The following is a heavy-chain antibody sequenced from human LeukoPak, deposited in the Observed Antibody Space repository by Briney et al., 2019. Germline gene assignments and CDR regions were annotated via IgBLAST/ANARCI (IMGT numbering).Heavy chain of an antibody. CDR2: ISGSGGNT. J-gene: IGHJ4*02. D-gene: IGHD6-13*01. CDR3: AKGPAAQPDY. Sequence: GGSLRISCAASGFTFGSYAMYWVRQGPEKGLEWVSAISGSGGNTYYVDSVKGRFTISRDNSKNTLYLQMNFLRAEDTAVYYCAKGPAAQPDYWGQGTLVTVSS. V-gene: IGHV3-23*01. CDR1: GFTFGSYA.